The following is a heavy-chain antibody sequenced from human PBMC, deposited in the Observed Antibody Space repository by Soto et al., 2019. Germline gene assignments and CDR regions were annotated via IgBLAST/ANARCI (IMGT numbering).Heavy chain of an antibody. CDR2: IWYDGSNK. D-gene: IGHD4-17*01. CDR1: GFSFSGYG. Sequence: GGSLRLSCAASGFSFSGYGMHWVRQAPGKGLEWVAVIWYDGSNKYYADSVKGRFTISRDNSKNTLYLQMNSLRAEDTAVYYCARDPDLGFRRVTTYFDSWGQGTLIAVSS. J-gene: IGHJ4*02. V-gene: IGHV3-33*01. CDR3: ARDPDLGFRRVTTYFDS.